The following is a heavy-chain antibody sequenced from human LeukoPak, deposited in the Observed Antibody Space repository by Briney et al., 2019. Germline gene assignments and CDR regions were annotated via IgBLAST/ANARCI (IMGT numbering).Heavy chain of an antibody. CDR3: ARDGPKTYYYDSSGYTFDY. CDR1: GYTFTSYG. CDR2: ISAYNGNT. D-gene: IGHD3-22*01. Sequence: GASVKVSCKASGYTFTSYGISWVRQAPGQGLEWMGWISAYNGNTNYAQKLQGRVTMTTDTSTSTAYMELRSPRSDDTAVYYCARDGPKTYYYDSSGYTFDYWGQGTLVTVSS. V-gene: IGHV1-18*01. J-gene: IGHJ4*02.